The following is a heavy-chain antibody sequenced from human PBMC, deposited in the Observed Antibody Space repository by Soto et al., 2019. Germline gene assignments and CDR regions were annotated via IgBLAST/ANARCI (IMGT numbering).Heavy chain of an antibody. CDR3: NKYSGSLSIPAA. CDR2: INSDGSST. V-gene: IGHV3-74*01. Sequence: GGSLRLSCAASGFTFSIYWMHWFRQAPGKGLVWVSRINSDGSSTSYADSVKGRLTISRDNAKNTLYLQMNSLKTEDTAVYYCNKYSGSLSIPAALGPGTLVTVSS. D-gene: IGHD1-26*01. J-gene: IGHJ5*02. CDR1: GFTFSIYW.